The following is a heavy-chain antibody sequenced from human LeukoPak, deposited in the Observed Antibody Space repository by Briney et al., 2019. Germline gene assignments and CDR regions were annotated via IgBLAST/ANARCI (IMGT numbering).Heavy chain of an antibody. J-gene: IGHJ4*02. CDR3: ARDHWRRLDY. D-gene: IGHD3-3*01. V-gene: IGHV3-7*03. CDR2: ISHDGSEK. Sequence: QSGESLRLSCTASAFTFSDHWMHWVRQAPGKGLEWVAIISHDGSEKSYVDSVKGRFTISRDNAKNSLYLQMNSLRAEDTAVYYCARDHWRRLDYWGQGTLVTVSS. CDR1: AFTFSDHW.